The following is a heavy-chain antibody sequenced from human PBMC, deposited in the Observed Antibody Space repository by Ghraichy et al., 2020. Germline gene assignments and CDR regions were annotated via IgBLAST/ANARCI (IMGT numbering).Heavy chain of an antibody. CDR2: INPNSGGT. CDR3: AHKGADYDYVWGSYREGYYYYGMDV. D-gene: IGHD3-16*01. J-gene: IGHJ6*02. Sequence: ASVKVSCKASGYTFTGYYMHWVRQAPGQGLEWMGWINPNSGGTNYAQKFQGRVTMTRDTSISTAYMELSRLRSDDTAVYYCAHKGADYDYVWGSYREGYYYYGMDVWGQGTTVTVSS. CDR1: GYTFTGYY. V-gene: IGHV1-2*02.